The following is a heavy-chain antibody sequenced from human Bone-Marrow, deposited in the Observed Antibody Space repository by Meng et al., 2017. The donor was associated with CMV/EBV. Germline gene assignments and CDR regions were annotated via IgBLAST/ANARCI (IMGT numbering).Heavy chain of an antibody. J-gene: IGHJ4*02. Sequence: VHGGESGGGLVKPGGSLKRSCAVSGLNFKQAWMSWVRQAPGKGLEWVAFIRYDGSNKYYADSVKGRFTISRDNSKNTLYLQMNSLRAEDTAVYYCAKDGSGIYFDYWGQGTLVTVSS. D-gene: IGHD1-26*01. CDR2: IRYDGSNK. CDR3: AKDGSGIYFDY. CDR1: GLNFKQAW. V-gene: IGHV3-30*02.